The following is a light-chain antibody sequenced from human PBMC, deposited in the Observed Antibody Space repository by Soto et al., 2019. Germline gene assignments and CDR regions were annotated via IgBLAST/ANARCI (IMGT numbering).Light chain of an antibody. Sequence: DIVMTQSPDSLAVSLGERATINCKSSQSVLYSSNNKNYLAWYQQKPGQPPNLLIYWASTRESGVPDRFSGSGSGTDVTLTISSLQAEDVAVYYCQQYYTTPYTFGQGTKLEI. CDR1: QSVLYSSNNKNY. CDR3: QQYYTTPYT. V-gene: IGKV4-1*01. CDR2: WAS. J-gene: IGKJ2*01.